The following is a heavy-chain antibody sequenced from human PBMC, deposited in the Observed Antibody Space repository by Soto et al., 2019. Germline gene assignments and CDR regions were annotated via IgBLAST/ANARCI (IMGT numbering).Heavy chain of an antibody. CDR2: INAGTNNI. D-gene: IGHD1-26*01. J-gene: IGHJ5*02. CDR3: ARYSGSYPNWFDP. Sequence: QVQLVQSGAEVKNPGASVKVSCKASGYTFSYYAIHWMRQAPGQRLEWMGWINAGTNNIKYSQRFEGRVTFTSDTSASTADMELSSLTSGDTAVYYCARYSGSYPNWFDPWGQGTLVTVSS. CDR1: GYTFSYYA. V-gene: IGHV1-3*01.